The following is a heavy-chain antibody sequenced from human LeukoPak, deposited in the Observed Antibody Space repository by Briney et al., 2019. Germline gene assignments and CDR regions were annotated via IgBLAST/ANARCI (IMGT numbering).Heavy chain of an antibody. J-gene: IGHJ5*02. CDR3: ARSIYGSGSYYRP. V-gene: IGHV4-4*02. D-gene: IGHD3-10*01. CDR1: GGSISSSNW. Sequence: PSETLSLTFAVSGGSISSSNWWSWVRQPPGKGLEWIGEIYHSGSTNCNPSLKSRVTISVDKSKNQFSLKLSSVTAADTAVYYCARSIYGSGSYYRPWGQGTLVTVSS. CDR2: IYHSGST.